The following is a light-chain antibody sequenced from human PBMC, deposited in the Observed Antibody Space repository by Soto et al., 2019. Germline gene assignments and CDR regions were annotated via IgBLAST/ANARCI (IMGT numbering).Light chain of an antibody. Sequence: DIQMTQSPSSLSASVGDRVTITCRASQSISSYLNWYQQKPGKAPKLLIYAASSLQSGVPSRFSGSGSGTDFTLTIGSLQPEEVATYYCQQSYSTPPTFGQGTKVDIK. CDR1: QSISSY. CDR3: QQSYSTPPT. J-gene: IGKJ1*01. V-gene: IGKV1-39*01. CDR2: AAS.